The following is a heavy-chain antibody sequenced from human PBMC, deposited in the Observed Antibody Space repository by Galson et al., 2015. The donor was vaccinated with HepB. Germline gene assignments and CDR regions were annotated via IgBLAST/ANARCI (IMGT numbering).Heavy chain of an antibody. D-gene: IGHD6-19*01. V-gene: IGHV3-30*18. CDR1: GFTFSSYG. J-gene: IGHJ4*02. Sequence: SLRLSCAASGFTFSSYGMHWVRQAPGKGLEWVAVISYDGGNKYYADSVKGRFTISRDNSKNTLYLQMNSQRAEDTAVYYCAKVKGIAVAGITDWGQGTLVTVSS. CDR3: AKVKGIAVAGITD. CDR2: ISYDGGNK.